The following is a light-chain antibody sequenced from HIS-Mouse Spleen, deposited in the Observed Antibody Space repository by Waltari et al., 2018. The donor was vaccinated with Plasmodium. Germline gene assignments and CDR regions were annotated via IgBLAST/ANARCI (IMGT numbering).Light chain of an antibody. CDR2: QDS. J-gene: IGLJ2*01. CDR3: QAWDSSTAVV. CDR1: KLGAKY. V-gene: IGLV3-1*01. Sequence: SYELTQPPSVSVSPGQPASITCSGDKLGAKYACWYQQKPGQSPVLVIYQDSKRPSGLPERFSGSNSGNTATLTISGTQAMDEADYYCQAWDSSTAVVFGGGTKLTVL.